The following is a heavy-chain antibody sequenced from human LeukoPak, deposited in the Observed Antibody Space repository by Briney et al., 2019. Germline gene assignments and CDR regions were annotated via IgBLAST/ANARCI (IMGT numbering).Heavy chain of an antibody. D-gene: IGHD3-9*01. V-gene: IGHV3-21*01. J-gene: IGHJ3*02. CDR3: ARGYDILTGYPCDI. Sequence: PGGSLRLSCAASGFTFSSYAMSWVRQAPGKGLEWVSSISSSSSYIYYADSVKGRFTISRDNAKNSLYLQMNSLRAEDTAVYYCARGYDILTGYPCDIWGQGTMVTVSS. CDR1: GFTFSSYA. CDR2: ISSSSSYI.